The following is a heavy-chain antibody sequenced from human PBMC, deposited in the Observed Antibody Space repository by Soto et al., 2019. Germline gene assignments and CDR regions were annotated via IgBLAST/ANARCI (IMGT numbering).Heavy chain of an antibody. J-gene: IGHJ3*02. CDR3: AKDIAAAGPDGFDI. V-gene: IGHV3-9*01. Sequence: GGSLRLSCAASGFTFGDYGMHWVRQAPGKGLEWVSGISWNSGRIGYADSVKGRLTISRDNGKNSLYMQMNSLRAEDTALYYCAKDIAAAGPDGFDIWGQGTMVTVSS. D-gene: IGHD6-13*01. CDR2: ISWNSGRI. CDR1: GFTFGDYG.